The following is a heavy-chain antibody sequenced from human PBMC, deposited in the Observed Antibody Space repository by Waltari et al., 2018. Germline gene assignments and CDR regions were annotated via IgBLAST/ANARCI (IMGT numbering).Heavy chain of an antibody. CDR3: ARGDDILTGDYKGLDY. D-gene: IGHD3-9*01. V-gene: IGHV1-18*01. J-gene: IGHJ4*02. Sequence: QVQLVQSGAEVKKPGASVKVSCKASGYTFTSYGISWVRQAPGQGLEWMGGISGYKGDTNFGQNLQGRVTMTTDTSTRTAYMELKSLRSDDTAVYYCARGDDILTGDYKGLDYWGQGTLVTVSS. CDR1: GYTFTSYG. CDR2: ISGYKGDT.